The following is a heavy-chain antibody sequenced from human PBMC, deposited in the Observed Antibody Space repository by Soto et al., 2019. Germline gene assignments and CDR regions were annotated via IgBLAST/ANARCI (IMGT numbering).Heavy chain of an antibody. CDR2: INPNSGGT. CDR3: ARKDIVVVVAARWSPFDY. CDR1: GYTFTGYY. J-gene: IGHJ4*02. V-gene: IGHV1-2*02. Sequence: GASVKVSFKASGYTFTGYYMHWLRQAPGQGLEWMGWINPNSGGTNYAQKFQGGVTMTRDTSISTAYMELSRLRSDDTAVYYCARKDIVVVVAARWSPFDYWGQGTLVTVSS. D-gene: IGHD2-15*01.